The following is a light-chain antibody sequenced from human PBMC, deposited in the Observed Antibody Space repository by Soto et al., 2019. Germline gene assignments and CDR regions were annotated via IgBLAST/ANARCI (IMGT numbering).Light chain of an antibody. J-gene: IGLJ1*01. Sequence: QSVLTQPPSVSGAPGQRVTISCTGSSSNIGAGYDVHWYQQRPGTAPKLLIFGNTNRPSGVPDRFSGSKSGTSAPLAITGLQAEDEGDYYCQSYDSTLSARDVFGTGTKVTVL. CDR3: QSYDSTLSARDV. CDR1: SSNIGAGYD. CDR2: GNT. V-gene: IGLV1-40*01.